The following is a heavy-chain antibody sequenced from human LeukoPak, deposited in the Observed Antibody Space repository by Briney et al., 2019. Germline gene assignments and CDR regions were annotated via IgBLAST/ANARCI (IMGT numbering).Heavy chain of an antibody. Sequence: SETLSLTCAVYGGSFSGYYWSWIRQPPGKGLEWIGEINHSGSTNYNPSLKSRVTISVDTSKNQFSLKLSSVTAADTAVYYCARGLWIQLSGRNHKNWFDPWGQGTLVTVSS. D-gene: IGHD5-18*01. CDR3: ARGLWIQLSGRNHKNWFDP. V-gene: IGHV4-34*01. J-gene: IGHJ5*02. CDR1: GGSFSGYY. CDR2: INHSGST.